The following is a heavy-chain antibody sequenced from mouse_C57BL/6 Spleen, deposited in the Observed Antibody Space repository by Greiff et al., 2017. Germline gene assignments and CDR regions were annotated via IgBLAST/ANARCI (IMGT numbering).Heavy chain of an antibody. Sequence: VKLQQPGAELVRPGSSVKLSCKASGYTFTSYWMHWVKQRPIQGLEWIGNIGPSDSETHYNQKFKDKATLTVDKSSSTAYMQLSSLTSEDSAVYHCARWGPYGNYDYWGQGTTLTVSS. CDR2: IGPSDSET. D-gene: IGHD2-1*01. CDR1: GYTFTSYW. V-gene: IGHV1-52*01. J-gene: IGHJ2*01. CDR3: ARWGPYGNYDY.